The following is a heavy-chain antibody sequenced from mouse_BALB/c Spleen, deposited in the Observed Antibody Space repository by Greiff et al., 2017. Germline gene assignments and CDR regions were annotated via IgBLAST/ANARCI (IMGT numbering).Heavy chain of an antibody. CDR1: GYTFTSYW. CDR3: TSWDY. CDR2: IYPGSGST. J-gene: IGHJ2*01. Sequence: LQQPGSELVRPGASVKLSCKASGYTFTSYWMHWVKQRPGQGLEWIGNIYPGSGSTNYDEKFKSKATLTVDTSSSTAYMQLSSLISEDSAVYYCTSWDYWGQGTTLTVSS. V-gene: IGHV1S22*01.